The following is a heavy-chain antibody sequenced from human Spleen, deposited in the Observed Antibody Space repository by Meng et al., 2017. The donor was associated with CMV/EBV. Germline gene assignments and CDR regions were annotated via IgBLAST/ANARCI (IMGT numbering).Heavy chain of an antibody. V-gene: IGHV4-34*01. Sequence: GGPSGGYYGSGTRQPQGKGREGIGEINKRESTNNNPSLKSRVTISVDTSKNHFSLKRSSVTAADTAVYYCASLNYYDSSGYYWAYWGQGTLFTVSS. CDR3: ASLNYYDSSGYYWAY. D-gene: IGHD3-22*01. CDR1: GGPSGGYY. J-gene: IGHJ4*02. CDR2: INKREST.